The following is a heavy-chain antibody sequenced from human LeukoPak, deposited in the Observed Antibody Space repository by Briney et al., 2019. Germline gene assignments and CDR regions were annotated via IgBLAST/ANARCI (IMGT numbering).Heavy chain of an antibody. CDR1: GFTFSSYA. V-gene: IGHV3-21*05. CDR3: ARDRSYLEWELLSDY. J-gene: IGHJ4*02. CDR2: ISSSSSYT. D-gene: IGHD1-26*01. Sequence: NSGGSLRLSCAASGFTFSSYAMSWVRQAPGKGLEWVSYISSSSSYTNYADSVKGRFTISRDNAKNSLYLQMNSLRAEDTAVYYCARDRSYLEWELLSDYWGQGTLVTVSS.